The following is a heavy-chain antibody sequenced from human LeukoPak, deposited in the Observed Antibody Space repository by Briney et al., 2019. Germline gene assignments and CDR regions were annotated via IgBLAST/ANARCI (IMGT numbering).Heavy chain of an antibody. CDR2: ISSSSSYI. V-gene: IGHV3-21*01. CDR1: GFTFSSYR. D-gene: IGHD6-19*01. CDR3: ARDLVVVAGGPSFGMDV. Sequence: GGSLRLSCAASGFTFSSYRMNWVRQAPGKGLEWVSSISSSSSYIYYADSVKGRFTISRDNAKNSLYLQMNSLRAEDTAVYYCARDLVVVAGGPSFGMDVWGQGTTVTVSS. J-gene: IGHJ6*02.